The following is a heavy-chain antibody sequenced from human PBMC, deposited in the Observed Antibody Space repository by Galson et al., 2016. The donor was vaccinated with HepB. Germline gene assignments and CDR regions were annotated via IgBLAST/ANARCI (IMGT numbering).Heavy chain of an antibody. CDR1: GYSFSNYG. V-gene: IGHV1-18*01. J-gene: IGHJ4*02. D-gene: IGHD1-26*01. Sequence: SVKVSCKDSGYSFSNYGIGWVRQAPGQGLEWMGWIYAFNGNAIYAQKFQGRVTMTTDTTTSTAYMDLRSLRSDDTAVYYCARRGTGVGPHRFDNWGQGTLVTVSS. CDR3: ARRGTGVGPHRFDN. CDR2: IYAFNGNA.